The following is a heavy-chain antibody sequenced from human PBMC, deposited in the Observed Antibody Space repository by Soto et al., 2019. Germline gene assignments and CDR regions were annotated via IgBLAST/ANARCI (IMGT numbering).Heavy chain of an antibody. V-gene: IGHV3-64*07. CDR2: IGGDGRVT. Sequence: EMQLVESGGALVQPGGSLRLSCSASGFTFNTYSIHWVRQAPGKGPEYVSVIGGDGRVTFHADAVRGRFTISRDNSENVVFLQMDSLTVEDMGIYYCAREAGTLGLWYSDLWGRGTLVTVSS. CDR3: AREAGTLGLWYSDL. D-gene: IGHD1-1*01. J-gene: IGHJ2*01. CDR1: GFTFNTYS.